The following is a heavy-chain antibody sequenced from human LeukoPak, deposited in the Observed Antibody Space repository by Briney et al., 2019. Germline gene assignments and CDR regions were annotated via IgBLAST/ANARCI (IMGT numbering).Heavy chain of an antibody. V-gene: IGHV3-23*01. CDR3: AKKPPYFDY. CDR2: ISGSDGST. J-gene: IGHJ4*02. Sequence: GGSLRLSCAASGFTFSSYAMSWVRQAPGKGLEWVSGISGSDGSTNYADSVKGRFTISRDNSKNTLYLQMNSLGAEDTAVYYCAKKPPYFDYWGQGTLVTVSS. CDR1: GFTFSSYA.